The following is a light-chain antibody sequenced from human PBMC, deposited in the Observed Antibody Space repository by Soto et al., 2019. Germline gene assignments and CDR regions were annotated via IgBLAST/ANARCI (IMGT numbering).Light chain of an antibody. J-gene: IGLJ2*01. Sequence: QSALPQPPSASGSPGQSVTISCTGTSSDVGGYNYVSWYQQHPGKAPKVMMYEVSKRPSGVPDRFSGSKSGNTASLTVSGLQAEDEADYDCSSYGGTNSLKVFGGGTKLTVL. V-gene: IGLV2-8*01. CDR3: SSYGGTNSLKV. CDR2: EVS. CDR1: SSDVGGYNY.